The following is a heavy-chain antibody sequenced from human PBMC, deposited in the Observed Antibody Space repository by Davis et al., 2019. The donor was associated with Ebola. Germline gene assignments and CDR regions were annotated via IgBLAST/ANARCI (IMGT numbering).Heavy chain of an antibody. CDR2: INHSGST. J-gene: IGHJ6*04. Sequence: MPSETLSLTCMVSGGSISSSSYYWGWIRPPPGKWLEWIGEINHSGSTNYNPSLKSRVTISVDTSKNQFPLKLSSVTAADTAVYYCARDLRGAPAAIRYYYYYGMDVWGKGTTVTVSS. V-gene: IGHV4-39*06. CDR1: GGSISSSSYY. D-gene: IGHD2-2*01. CDR3: ARDLRGAPAAIRYYYYYGMDV.